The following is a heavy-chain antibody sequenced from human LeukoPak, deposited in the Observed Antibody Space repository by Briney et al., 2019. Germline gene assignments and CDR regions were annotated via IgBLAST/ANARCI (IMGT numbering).Heavy chain of an antibody. D-gene: IGHD1-26*01. J-gene: IGHJ3*02. Sequence: ASVKASCKASGYTFTGYYMHWVRQAPGQGLEWMGWINPNSGGTNYAQKFQGRVTMTRDTSISTAYMELSRLRSDDTAVYYCARESPRVGRRAFDIWGQGTMVTVSS. CDR3: ARESPRVGRRAFDI. V-gene: IGHV1-2*02. CDR1: GYTFTGYY. CDR2: INPNSGGT.